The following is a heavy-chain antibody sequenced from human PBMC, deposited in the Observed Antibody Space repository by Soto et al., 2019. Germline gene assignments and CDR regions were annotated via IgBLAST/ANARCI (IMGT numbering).Heavy chain of an antibody. Sequence: GGSLRLSCAASGFTFSDYYMNWVRQAPGKGLEWVSSIRSSSTIYYADSVKGRFTISRDNAKNSLYLEMNSLRAEDTAVYYCARESEDLTSNFDYWGQGSQVTVSS. CDR3: ARESEDLTSNFDY. J-gene: IGHJ4*02. CDR2: IRSSSTI. CDR1: GFTFSDYY. V-gene: IGHV3-11*04.